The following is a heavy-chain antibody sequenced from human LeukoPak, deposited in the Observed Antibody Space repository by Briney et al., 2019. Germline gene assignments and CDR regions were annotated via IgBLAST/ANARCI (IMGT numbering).Heavy chain of an antibody. CDR1: GFTFSSYA. V-gene: IGHV3-23*01. CDR3: AKTHTPYYYDSSGYYRAYYFDY. J-gene: IGHJ4*02. Sequence: GGSLRLSCAASGFTFSSYAMSWVRQAPGKGLEWVSAISGSGGSTYYADSVKGRFTISRDNSKNTLYLQMNSLRAEDTAVYYCAKTHTPYYYDSSGYYRAYYFDYWGQGTLVTVSS. D-gene: IGHD3-22*01. CDR2: ISGSGGST.